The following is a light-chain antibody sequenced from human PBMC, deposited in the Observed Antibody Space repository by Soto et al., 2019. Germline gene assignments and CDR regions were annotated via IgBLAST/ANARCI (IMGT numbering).Light chain of an antibody. V-gene: IGKV1-17*01. Sequence: DIQMTQSPSSLSASVGDRVTITCRASQGIRNDLGWYQQKPGKAPKRLIFAASSLHSEVPSRFSGSGSGTEFTLTISSLQPEDFATYYCQQSYSTLTFGPGTKVDIK. CDR3: QQSYSTLT. CDR1: QGIRND. J-gene: IGKJ3*01. CDR2: AAS.